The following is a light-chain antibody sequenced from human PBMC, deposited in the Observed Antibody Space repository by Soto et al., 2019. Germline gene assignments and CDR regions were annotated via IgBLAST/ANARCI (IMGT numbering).Light chain of an antibody. J-gene: IGLJ1*01. Sequence: QSVLTQPASVSGSPGQSITIPCTGTSGDVGGYNIVSWYQQHPGKAPKLMIYEVTERPSGVSNRFSGSKSGNTASLTISGLQPDDEADYYCCSYAGNSEVFGTGTKLTVL. V-gene: IGLV2-23*02. CDR2: EVT. CDR3: CSYAGNSEV. CDR1: SGDVGGYNI.